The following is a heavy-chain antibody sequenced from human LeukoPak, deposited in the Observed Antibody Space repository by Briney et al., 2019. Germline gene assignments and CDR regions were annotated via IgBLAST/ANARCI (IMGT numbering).Heavy chain of an antibody. CDR3: AKYRITMIVVGGASDI. Sequence: GGSLRLSCVASGLTFSGQWLNWVRQAPGQGLEWVANIKHDGREKYYVDSVKGRFTISRDDGQNSLYLQMNSLRAEDTAVYYCAKYRITMIVVGGASDIWGQGTMVTVSS. CDR1: GLTFSGQW. V-gene: IGHV3-7*03. D-gene: IGHD3-22*01. CDR2: IKHDGREK. J-gene: IGHJ3*02.